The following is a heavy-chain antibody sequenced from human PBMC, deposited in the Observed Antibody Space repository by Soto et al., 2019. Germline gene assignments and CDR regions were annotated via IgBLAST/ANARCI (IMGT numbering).Heavy chain of an antibody. V-gene: IGHV4-34*01. D-gene: IGHD2-15*01. J-gene: IGHJ4*02. Sequence: QVQLHQWGAGLLKPSETLSLTCAVYGGSFSGYYWSWIRQPPGKGLEWIGEINHSGSPNYHPSLKSRVTISPDTSKHQFSLRLSSVAAADTAVYYCARTNIYQGYDIWGQGTLVTVSS. CDR1: GGSFSGYY. CDR3: ARTNIYQGYDI. CDR2: INHSGSP.